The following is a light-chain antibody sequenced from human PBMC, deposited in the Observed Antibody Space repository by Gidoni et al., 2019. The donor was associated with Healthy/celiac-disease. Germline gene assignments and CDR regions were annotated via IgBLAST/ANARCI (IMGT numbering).Light chain of an antibody. CDR3: QQYGSLFT. J-gene: IGKJ5*01. CDR2: GAS. V-gene: IGKV3-20*01. CDR1: QSVSSSY. Sequence: ETVLTQYPGTLSSPPGERATLSCRASQSVSSSYLAWYQQKPGQAPRLLSYGASRRATGIPYRFSGSGSGTDFTLTISRLEPEAFSVYYCQQYGSLFTFGHGTRLEIK.